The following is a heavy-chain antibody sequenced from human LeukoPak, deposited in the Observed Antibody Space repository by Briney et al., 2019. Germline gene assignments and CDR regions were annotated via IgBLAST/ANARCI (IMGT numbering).Heavy chain of an antibody. CDR3: ARDPAMIVPDY. Sequence: GRSLRLSCAASGFTLSSYAMHWVRQAPGKGLEWVAVISYDGSNKYYADSVKGRFTISRDNSKCTLSLQMNSLRADDTAVYYCARDPAMIVPDYWGQGTPVTVSS. J-gene: IGHJ4*02. V-gene: IGHV3-30-3*01. CDR2: ISYDGSNK. D-gene: IGHD3-22*01. CDR1: GFTLSSYA.